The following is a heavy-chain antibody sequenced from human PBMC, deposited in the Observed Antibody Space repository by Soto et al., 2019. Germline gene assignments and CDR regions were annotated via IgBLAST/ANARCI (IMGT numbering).Heavy chain of an antibody. J-gene: IGHJ6*02. Sequence: EVQLLESGGGLVQPGGSLRLSCAASGFTFSSYAMSWVRQAPGKGLEWVSAISGSGGSTYYADSVKGRFTISRDNSKNTLYLQMNSLRADDTAVYYCAKRATGYYKARYYYYSMDVWGQGTTVTVSS. CDR1: GFTFSSYA. CDR3: AKRATGYYKARYYYYSMDV. V-gene: IGHV3-23*01. D-gene: IGHD3-9*01. CDR2: ISGSGGST.